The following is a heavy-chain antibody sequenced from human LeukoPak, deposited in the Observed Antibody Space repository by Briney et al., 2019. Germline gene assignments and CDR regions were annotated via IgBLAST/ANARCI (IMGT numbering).Heavy chain of an antibody. J-gene: IGHJ5*02. CDR3: ARVLGYSSSWRWFDP. CDR2: INSDGSST. Sequence: GGSLRLSCAASGFTFSSYWMHWVRQAPGKGLVWVSRINSDGSSTSYADSVKGRFTISRDNAKNTLYLQMNSLRDEDRAVYYCARVLGYSSSWRWFDPWGQGTLVTVSS. CDR1: GFTFSSYW. V-gene: IGHV3-74*01. D-gene: IGHD6-13*01.